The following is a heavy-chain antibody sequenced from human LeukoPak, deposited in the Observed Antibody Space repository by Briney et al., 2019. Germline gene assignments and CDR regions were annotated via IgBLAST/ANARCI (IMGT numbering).Heavy chain of an antibody. D-gene: IGHD6-13*01. CDR1: GYTFTGYY. CDR3: ARETAIAAAGTDWFDP. Sequence: GASVKVSCKASGYTFTGYYMHWLRQAPGQGLEWMGWINPNSGGTNHAQKFQGRVTMTRDTSISTADMEPSRLTSDDTAVYYCARETAIAAAGTDWFDPWGQGTLVTVSS. V-gene: IGHV1-2*02. J-gene: IGHJ5*02. CDR2: INPNSGGT.